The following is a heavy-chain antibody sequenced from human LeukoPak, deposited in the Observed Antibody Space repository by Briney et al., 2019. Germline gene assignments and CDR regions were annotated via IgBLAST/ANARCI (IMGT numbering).Heavy chain of an antibody. J-gene: IGHJ5*02. CDR2: IRYDGSNK. D-gene: IGHD6-13*01. CDR3: AKRKGQQLVRWGNWFDP. Sequence: GGSLRLSCAASGFTFSSYGMHWVRQAPGKGLEWVAFIRYDGSNKYYADSVKGRFTISRDNSKNTLYLQMNSLRAEDTAVYYCAKRKGQQLVRWGNWFDPWGQGTLVTVSS. CDR1: GFTFSSYG. V-gene: IGHV3-30*02.